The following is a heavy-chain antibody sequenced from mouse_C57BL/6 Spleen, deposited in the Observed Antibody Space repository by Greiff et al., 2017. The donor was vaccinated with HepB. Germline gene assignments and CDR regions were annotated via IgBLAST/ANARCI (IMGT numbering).Heavy chain of an antibody. CDR1: GYTFTDYN. D-gene: IGHD2-3*01. V-gene: IGHV1-22*01. CDR3: GSLEIDDGYHCAMGC. Sequence: VQLQQSGPELVKPGSSVKMSCKASGYTFTDYNMHWVKQSHGKSLEWIGYINPNNGGTSYNQKFKGKATLTVNKSSSTAYMELRSLTSEDSAVYYCGSLEIDDGYHCAMGCWGEGTSVTVSS. J-gene: IGHJ4*01. CDR2: INPNNGGT.